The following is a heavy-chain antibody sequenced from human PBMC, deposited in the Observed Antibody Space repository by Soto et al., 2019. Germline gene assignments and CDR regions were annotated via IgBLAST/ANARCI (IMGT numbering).Heavy chain of an antibody. D-gene: IGHD6-13*01. J-gene: IGHJ4*02. CDR3: ASDVGIAAAEAFDY. CDR2: IIPILGIA. CDR1: GGTFSSYT. Sequence: QVQLVQSGAEVKKPGSSVKVSCKASGGTFSSYTISWVRQAPGQGLEWMGRIIPILGIANYAQKFQGRVTITADKSTSTAYMELSSLRSEDTAVYYCASDVGIAAAEAFDYWGQGTLVTVSS. V-gene: IGHV1-69*02.